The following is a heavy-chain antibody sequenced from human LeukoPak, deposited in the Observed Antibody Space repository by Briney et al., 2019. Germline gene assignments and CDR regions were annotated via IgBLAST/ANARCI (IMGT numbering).Heavy chain of an antibody. D-gene: IGHD3-22*01. CDR3: ARDLSYYDSSGYFGY. CDR1: GFTFSDYY. J-gene: IGHJ4*02. Sequence: GGSLRLSCAASGFTFSDYYMSWIRQAPGKGLEWVSYISSSGSTIYYADSVKGRFTISRDNAKNSLYLQMNSLRAEDTAVYYCARDLSYYDSSGYFGYWGQGTLVTVSS. V-gene: IGHV3-11*04. CDR2: ISSSGSTI.